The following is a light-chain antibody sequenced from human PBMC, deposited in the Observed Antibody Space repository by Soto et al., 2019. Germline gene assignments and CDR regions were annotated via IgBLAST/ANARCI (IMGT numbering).Light chain of an antibody. V-gene: IGLV1-47*01. Sequence: QLVLTQPPSASGTPGQRVTISCSGSSSNIGSNYVYWYQQLPGTAPKLLIYRNNQRPSGVPDRFSGSKSGTSASLAISGLRSEDEADYYCAAWDDSLSGRVLFGGGTKVTVL. CDR2: RNN. J-gene: IGLJ2*01. CDR1: SSNIGSNY. CDR3: AAWDDSLSGRVL.